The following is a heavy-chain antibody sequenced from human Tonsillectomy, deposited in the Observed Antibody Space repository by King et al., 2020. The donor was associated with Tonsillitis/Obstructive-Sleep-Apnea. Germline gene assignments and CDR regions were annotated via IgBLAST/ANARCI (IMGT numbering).Heavy chain of an antibody. V-gene: IGHV4-31*03. D-gene: IGHD2-2*01. CDR2: IYYSGST. J-gene: IGHJ4*02. Sequence: VQLKESGTGLVKPSQTLSLTCTVSGGSISSGGYYWTWIRQHPGKGLQWIGYIYYSGSTYYNPSLKSRVTISVDTSKNQFSLKLSSVTAADTAVFYCARGRPLYCSSSSCYPGGSFDYWGQGTLVTVSS. CDR3: ARGRPLYCSSSSCYPGGSFDY. CDR1: GGSISSGGYY.